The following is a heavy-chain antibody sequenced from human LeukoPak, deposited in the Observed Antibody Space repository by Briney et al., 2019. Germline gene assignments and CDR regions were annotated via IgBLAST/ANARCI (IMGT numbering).Heavy chain of an antibody. J-gene: IGHJ4*02. V-gene: IGHV3-21*01. Sequence: GGSLRLSCAASGFTFNTYSMNWVRQAPGKGLEWVSSISSSSSYIYYADSVKGRFTISRDNAKNSLYLQMNSLRAEDTAVYYCASPFRYSSVHWGQGTLVTVSS. CDR1: GFTFNTYS. D-gene: IGHD6-19*01. CDR2: ISSSSSYI. CDR3: ASPFRYSSVH.